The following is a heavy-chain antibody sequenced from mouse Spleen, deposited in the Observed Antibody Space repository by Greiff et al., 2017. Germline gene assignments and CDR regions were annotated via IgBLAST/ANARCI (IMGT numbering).Heavy chain of an antibody. CDR3: AGRRTWFAY. V-gene: IGHV1-26*01. Sequence: EVQLQQSGPELVKPGASVKISCKASGYTFTDYYMNWVKQSHGKSLEWIGDINPNNGGTSYNQKFKGKATLTVDKSSSTAYMELRSLTSEDSAVYYCAGRRTWFAYWGQGTLVTVSA. CDR1: GYTFTDYY. CDR2: INPNNGGT. J-gene: IGHJ3*01.